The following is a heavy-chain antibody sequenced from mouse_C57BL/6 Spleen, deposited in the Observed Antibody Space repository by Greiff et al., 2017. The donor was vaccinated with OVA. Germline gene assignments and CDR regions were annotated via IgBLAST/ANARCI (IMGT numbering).Heavy chain of an antibody. CDR1: GYTFTSYW. CDR2: IYPGRGST. CDR3: ARGGLGLYYFDY. D-gene: IGHD4-1*01. J-gene: IGHJ2*01. V-gene: IGHV1-55*01. Sequence: QVQLQQPGAELVKPGASVKMSCKASGYTFTSYWITWVKQRPGQGLEWIGDIYPGRGSTNYNEKFKSKATLTVDTSSSTAYMQLSSLTSEDSAVYYCARGGLGLYYFDYWGQGTTLTVSS.